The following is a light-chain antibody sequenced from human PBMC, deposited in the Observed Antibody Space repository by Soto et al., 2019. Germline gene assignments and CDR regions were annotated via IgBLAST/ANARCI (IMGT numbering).Light chain of an antibody. CDR2: GVS. J-gene: IGKJ1*01. Sequence: DIQLTQSPSVLSASVGDRVTITCRASQGISSYLAWYQQKPGKAPKLMIYGVSTLQRGVPSRFSGRGSETEFTLTIRSLQPEDFATYYCQQLYTYPRTFGQGTKVEIK. CDR1: QGISSY. V-gene: IGKV1-9*01. CDR3: QQLYTYPRT.